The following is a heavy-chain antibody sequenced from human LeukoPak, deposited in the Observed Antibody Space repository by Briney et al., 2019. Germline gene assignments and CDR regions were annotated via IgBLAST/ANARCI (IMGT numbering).Heavy chain of an antibody. D-gene: IGHD2-2*01. CDR3: AREGWRCSSTSCYPLYYYYYMDV. CDR2: IYTSGST. V-gene: IGHV4-4*07. Sequence: SETLSLTCTVSGGSISSYYWSWIRQPAGKGLEWIGRIYTSGSTNYNPSLKSRVTMSVDTSKNQFSLKLSSVTAADTAAYYCAREGWRCSSTSCYPLYYYYYMDVWGKGTTVTVSS. J-gene: IGHJ6*03. CDR1: GGSISSYY.